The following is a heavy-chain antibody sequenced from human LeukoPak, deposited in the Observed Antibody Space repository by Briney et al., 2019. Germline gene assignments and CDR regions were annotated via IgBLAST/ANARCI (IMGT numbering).Heavy chain of an antibody. CDR3: AKDSRATAFDY. D-gene: IGHD1-1*01. J-gene: IGHJ4*02. CDR2: LSGDGFHA. V-gene: IGHV3-23*01. Sequence: PGGSLRLSCVGSGFTFSSFAMSWVRQAPGKGLEWVSALSGDGFHAYYAESVKGRTTTSRDNSKNTLYLQLNNLRVEDTAVYYCAKDSRATAFDYWGQGTLVTVSS. CDR1: GFTFSSFA.